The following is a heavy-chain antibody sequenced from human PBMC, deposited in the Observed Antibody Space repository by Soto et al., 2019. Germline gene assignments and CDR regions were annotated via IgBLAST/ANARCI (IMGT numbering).Heavy chain of an antibody. J-gene: IGHJ6*02. V-gene: IGHV3-33*01. CDR1: GFTFSSYG. D-gene: IGHD6-19*01. CDR2: IWYDGSNK. CDR3: SRDYNYGGSGWSKIYYYYYGMEV. Sequence: QVQLVESGGGVVQPGRSLRLSCAASGFTFSSYGMHWVRQAPGKGLEWVAVIWYDGSNKYYADSVKGRFTISRDNSKNTLYLQMKSLRDEDTAGYYCSRDYNYGGSGWSKIYYYYYGMEVWGQGTTVNVSS.